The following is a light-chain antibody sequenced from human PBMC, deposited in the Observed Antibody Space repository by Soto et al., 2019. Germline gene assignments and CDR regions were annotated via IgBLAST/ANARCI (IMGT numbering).Light chain of an antibody. Sequence: DIQMTQSPSSLSASVGDRVTITCRASQSISSYLNWYQQKPGKAPKLLIYAASSLQSGVPSRFSGSGSGTDFTLTISNLQPEDFATYYCQQSYSTPRETFGQGTKGEIK. CDR3: QQSYSTPRET. CDR1: QSISSY. V-gene: IGKV1-39*01. J-gene: IGKJ1*01. CDR2: AAS.